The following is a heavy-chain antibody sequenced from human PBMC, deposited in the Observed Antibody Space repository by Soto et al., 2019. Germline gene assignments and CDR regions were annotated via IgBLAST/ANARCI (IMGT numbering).Heavy chain of an antibody. CDR3: ARGRVRPGGATLYFQP. Sequence: QVQLVQSGAEVKKPGSSVKVSCKASGGTFSSYAISWVRQAPGQGLEWMGGIIPIFGTANYAQKFQGRVTSAADESPSAGYMELSSLGSEDTAVYYGARGRVRPGGATLYFQPWGQGTLVTVSS. V-gene: IGHV1-69*12. CDR1: GGTFSSYA. J-gene: IGHJ1*01. D-gene: IGHD1-26*01. CDR2: IIPIFGTA.